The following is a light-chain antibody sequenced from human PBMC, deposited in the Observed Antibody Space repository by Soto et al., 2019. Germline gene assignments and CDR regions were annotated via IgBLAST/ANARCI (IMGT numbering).Light chain of an antibody. CDR1: QSISTW. Sequence: DIQMTQSPSTLSASLGDRVTITCRASQSISTWLAWYQQKPGKAPNLLIYKASSLESEVPSRFSGSGSGTEFTLTISSLQPDDFATYYCQQYNSYSPTFGQGTKVDI. V-gene: IGKV1-5*03. CDR2: KAS. J-gene: IGKJ1*01. CDR3: QQYNSYSPT.